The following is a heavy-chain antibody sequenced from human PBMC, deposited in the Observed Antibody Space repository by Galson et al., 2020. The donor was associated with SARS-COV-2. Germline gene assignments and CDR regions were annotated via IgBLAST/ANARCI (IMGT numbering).Heavy chain of an antibody. J-gene: IGHJ6*02. V-gene: IGHV3-15*07. D-gene: IGHD1-26*01. Sequence: EGSLRLSCAASGFTFSNAWMNWVRRAPGKGLEWVGRVKSETDGGRIDYATPVNGRFTIARDDSRNILYLQMNSLKIEDTAVYYCAAQDSIRWEGRFYFYYGMDVWGQGTTVTVSS. CDR1: GFTFSNAW. CDR3: AAQDSIRWEGRFYFYYGMDV. CDR2: VKSETDGGRI.